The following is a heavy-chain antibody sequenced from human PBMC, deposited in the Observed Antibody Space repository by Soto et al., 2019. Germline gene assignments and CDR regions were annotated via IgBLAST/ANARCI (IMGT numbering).Heavy chain of an antibody. CDR1: GYTFTSYY. Sequence: ASVKVSCKASGYTFTSYYMHWVRQAPGQGLEWMGIINPSGGSTSYAQKFQGRVTMTRDTSTSTVYMELSSLRSEDTAVYYCAREASPRLRCLDSDAFDIWGQGTMVTVSS. J-gene: IGHJ3*02. V-gene: IGHV1-46*03. CDR3: AREASPRLRCLDSDAFDI. D-gene: IGHD3-3*01. CDR2: INPSGGST.